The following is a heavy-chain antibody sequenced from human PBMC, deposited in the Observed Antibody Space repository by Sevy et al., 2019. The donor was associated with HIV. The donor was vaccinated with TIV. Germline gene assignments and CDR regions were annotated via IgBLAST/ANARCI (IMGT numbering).Heavy chain of an antibody. V-gene: IGHV3-7*01. D-gene: IGHD3-22*01. CDR1: GFTFSTYW. CDR3: ARAEQVTMLVVFGGLYFDS. CDR2: IKQDESEK. Sequence: GGSLRLSCTASGFTFSTYWMFWVRQAPGKGLEWVANIKQDESEKYYVDSVKGRFTISRDNAKNSLYLQMNSLRADDTAVYYCARAEQVTMLVVFGGLYFDSWGQGTLVTVSS. J-gene: IGHJ4*02.